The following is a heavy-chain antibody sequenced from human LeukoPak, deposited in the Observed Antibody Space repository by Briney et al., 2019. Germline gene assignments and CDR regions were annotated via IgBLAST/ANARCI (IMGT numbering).Heavy chain of an antibody. Sequence: ASVKVSCKASGYTFTGYYMHWVRQAPGQGLEWMGRINPNSGGTNYAQKFQGRVTMTRDTSISTAYMELSRLRSDDTAVCYCARLDYYDSSGYPYLTYWGQGTLVTVSS. D-gene: IGHD3-22*01. CDR3: ARLDYYDSSGYPYLTY. V-gene: IGHV1-2*06. CDR1: GYTFTGYY. CDR2: INPNSGGT. J-gene: IGHJ4*02.